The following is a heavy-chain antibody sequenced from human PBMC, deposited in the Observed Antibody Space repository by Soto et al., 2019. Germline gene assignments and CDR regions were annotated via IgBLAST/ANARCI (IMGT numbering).Heavy chain of an antibody. Sequence: QITLKESGPTLVKPTQTLTLTCTFSGLSLSTCGVGVGWIRQPPGKALEWLALIYWDDDKRYSPSLKSSLTIPKDTSKNQVVLTMTDMDPVDTSPYCCAHRWAHDSRAHNWFDPWGQGTLVTVSS. CDR3: AHRWAHDSRAHNWFDP. V-gene: IGHV2-5*02. D-gene: IGHD3-22*01. CDR1: GLSLSTCGVG. J-gene: IGHJ5*02. CDR2: IYWDDDK.